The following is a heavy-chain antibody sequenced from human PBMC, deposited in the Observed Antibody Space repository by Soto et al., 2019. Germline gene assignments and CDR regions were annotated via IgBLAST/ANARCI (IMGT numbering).Heavy chain of an antibody. CDR1: GGSISSGGYY. CDR2: IYYRGAT. J-gene: IGHJ3*02. Sequence: QVQLQESGPGLVKPSQTLSLTCTVSGGSISSGGYYWSWIRQHPGKGLEWIGGIYYRGATYYTPSLKSRVTISVDTSKNQFSLKLSSVTAADTAVYYCARDRRQHLEPCSFDIWGQGTMVTVSS. D-gene: IGHD6-13*01. V-gene: IGHV4-31*03. CDR3: ARDRRQHLEPCSFDI.